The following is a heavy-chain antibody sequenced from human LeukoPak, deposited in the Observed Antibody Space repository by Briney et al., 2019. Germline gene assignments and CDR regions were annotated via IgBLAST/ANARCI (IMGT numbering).Heavy chain of an antibody. CDR2: IYSDNT. CDR1: GFTVSTNS. D-gene: IGHD4/OR15-4a*01. V-gene: IGHV3-53*01. J-gene: IGHJ4*02. Sequence: GGSLRLSCTVSGFTVSTNSMSWVRQAPGKGLEWVSFIYSDNTHYSDSVKGRFTISRDNSKSTLYLQMNSLRAEDTAVYYCARRAGAYSHPYDYWGQGTLVTVSS. CDR3: ARRAGAYSHPYDY.